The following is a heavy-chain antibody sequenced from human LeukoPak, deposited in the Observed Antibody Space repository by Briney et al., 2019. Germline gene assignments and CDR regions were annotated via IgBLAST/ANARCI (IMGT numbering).Heavy chain of an antibody. CDR2: FDPEDGET. CDR1: GYTLTELS. D-gene: IGHD5-12*01. CDR3: ATECGYSGYDSCEDY. J-gene: IGHJ4*02. V-gene: IGHV1-24*01. Sequence: ASVKVSCKVSGYTLTELSMHWVRQAPGKGLEWMGGFDPEDGETIYAQKFQGRVTMTEDTSTDTAYTELSSLRSEDTAVYYCATECGYSGYDSCEDYWGQGTLVTVSS.